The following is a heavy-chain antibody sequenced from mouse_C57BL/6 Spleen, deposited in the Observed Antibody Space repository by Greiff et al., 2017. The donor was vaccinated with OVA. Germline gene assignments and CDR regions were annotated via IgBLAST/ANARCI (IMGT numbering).Heavy chain of an antibody. CDR3: ARGLRLYAMDY. CDR1: GFTFSSYT. V-gene: IGHV5-9*01. CDR2: LSGGGGNT. J-gene: IGHJ4*01. Sequence: EVQGVESGGGLVKPGGSLKLSCAASGFTFSSYTMSWVRQAPEKRLAWVATLSGGGGNTYYPDSVKGRFTISRDNAKTTLYLQMSSLRSEDTALYYCARGLRLYAMDYWGQGTSVTVSS. D-gene: IGHD3-2*02.